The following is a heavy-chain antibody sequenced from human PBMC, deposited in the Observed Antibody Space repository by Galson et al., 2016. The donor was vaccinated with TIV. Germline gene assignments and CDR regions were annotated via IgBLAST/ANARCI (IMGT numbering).Heavy chain of an antibody. V-gene: IGHV1-69*13. J-gene: IGHJ6*02. CDR3: ASDRNTALDTYHQYYGMDV. Sequence: SVKVSCKASGGTFSTYVFNWVRLAPGQGLEWMGGIIPLFGTINYAQKFQGRVTITADESSTTVYMELNSLTSGETAVYYSASDRNTALDTYHQYYGMDVWGQGTTVTVSS. CDR1: GGTFSTYV. CDR2: IIPLFGTI. D-gene: IGHD5-18*01.